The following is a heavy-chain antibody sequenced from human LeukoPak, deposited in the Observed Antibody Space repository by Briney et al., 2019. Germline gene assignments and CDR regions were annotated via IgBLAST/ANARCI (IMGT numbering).Heavy chain of an antibody. Sequence: AASVKVSCKASGYTFTGYYMHWVRQAPGQGLEWMGIINPSGGSTSYAQKFQGRVTMTRDTSTSTVYMELSSLRSEDTAVYYCAREVTMVRGAKYNWFDPWGQGTLVTVSS. J-gene: IGHJ5*02. CDR1: GYTFTGYY. CDR3: AREVTMVRGAKYNWFDP. V-gene: IGHV1-46*01. CDR2: INPSGGST. D-gene: IGHD3-10*01.